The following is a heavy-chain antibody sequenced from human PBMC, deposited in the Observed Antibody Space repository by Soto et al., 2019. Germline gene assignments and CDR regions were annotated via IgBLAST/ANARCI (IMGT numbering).Heavy chain of an antibody. J-gene: IGHJ4*02. V-gene: IGHV2-5*01. Sequence: QITLKESGPTLMKPTQTLTLTCTFSGFSLKTSGVGVGWIRQPPGKAPEWLALIYWNDDKRYSPSLENRLTSTKHTSRNRVVLTMTNVDPEDAPTYYCAHSARYYAILSGSYYPRNFDYWGQGTLITVSS. D-gene: IGHD3-9*01. CDR2: IYWNDDK. CDR3: AHSARYYAILSGSYYPRNFDY. CDR1: GFSLKTSGVG.